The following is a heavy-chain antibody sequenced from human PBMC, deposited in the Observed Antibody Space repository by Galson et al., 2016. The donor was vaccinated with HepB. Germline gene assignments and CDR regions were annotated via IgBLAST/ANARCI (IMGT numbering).Heavy chain of an antibody. J-gene: IGHJ4*02. CDR3: AGGGSRVRGILMED. V-gene: IGHV1-18*01. CDR1: GDIYVRHG. D-gene: IGHD3-10*01. CDR2: ISVYNGDI. Sequence: SVKVSCKASGDIYVRHGISWVRQAPGQGFEWMGWISVYNGDIKYAQTLQGRLTMTTDTSAGTAYLELRSLTSADTATYYCAGGGSRVRGILMEDWGQGTLLTVSS.